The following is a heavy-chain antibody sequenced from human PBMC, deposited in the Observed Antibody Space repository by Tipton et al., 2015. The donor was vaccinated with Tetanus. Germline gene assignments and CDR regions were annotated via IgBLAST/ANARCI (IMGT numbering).Heavy chain of an antibody. V-gene: IGHV4-31*03. Sequence: TLALTCTVSGASINAGGYLWTWVRQHPGKGLEWIGEIYYSGTTNYNPPLKSRVTISTDKSKNQVSLRLNSVTAADTAVYFCARTPDYYCGMDVWGQGPTVTVSS. CDR1: GASINAGGYL. J-gene: IGHJ6*02. CDR3: ARTPDYYCGMDV. CDR2: IYYSGTT.